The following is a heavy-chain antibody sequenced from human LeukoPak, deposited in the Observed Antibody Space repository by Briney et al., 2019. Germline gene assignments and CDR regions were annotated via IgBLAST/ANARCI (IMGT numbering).Heavy chain of an antibody. CDR2: IFYSGTT. CDR3: ARWNEAFDS. J-gene: IGHJ4*02. Sequence: SETLSLTCTVPGASANKFSWNWVRQPPGKGLEWIGSIFYSGTTNYNPSLKTRVSTSVDTFKNPFSLNLSSVTAADTAVYYCARWNEAFDSWGQGTLVTVSS. CDR1: GASANKFS. D-gene: IGHD1-1*01. V-gene: IGHV4-59*02.